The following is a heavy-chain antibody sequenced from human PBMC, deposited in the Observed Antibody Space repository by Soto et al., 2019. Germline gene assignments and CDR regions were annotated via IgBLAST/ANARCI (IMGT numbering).Heavy chain of an antibody. V-gene: IGHV3-74*01. J-gene: IGHJ5*02. D-gene: IGHD2-15*01. CDR2: INTDGSNT. CDR3: AREFCSGGNCYTYYFDP. Sequence: PGGSLRLSCAASGLIFNRYWMHWVRHAPGKGLVWVSHINTDGSNTNYADSVKGRFTISRDNAKSTLFLQMNSLRDEDTAVYYCAREFCSGGNCYTYYFDPWGQGIPVTVS. CDR1: GLIFNRYW.